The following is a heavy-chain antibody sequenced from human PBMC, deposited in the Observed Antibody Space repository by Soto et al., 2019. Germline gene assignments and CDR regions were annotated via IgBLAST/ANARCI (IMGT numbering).Heavy chain of an antibody. V-gene: IGHV4-38-2*02. D-gene: IGHD1-20*01. Sequence: ETLSLTCVVSGYRINIDACWGWIRQSPEKGLEWLGSVCHSGTIYYNPSLKSRVTISLDTSKNQFSLSLSSVTAADTALYYCARDVGRYNINRVWFAPWGQGILVTVSS. J-gene: IGHJ5*02. CDR1: GYRINIDAC. CDR3: ARDVGRYNINRVWFAP. CDR2: VCHSGTI.